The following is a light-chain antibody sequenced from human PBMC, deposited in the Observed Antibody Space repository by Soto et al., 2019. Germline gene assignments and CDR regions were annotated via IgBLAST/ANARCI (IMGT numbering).Light chain of an antibody. CDR3: QQYYDWPIT. CDR2: GAS. CDR1: QSVSNN. J-gene: IGKJ5*01. V-gene: IGKV3-15*01. Sequence: EIVLTQSPGTLSLSPGERATLSCRASQSVSNNYLAWYQQKPGQAPRLLMYGASTRATGFPDRFSGRGSGTEFTLTISSLHSEDFAVYYCQQYYDWPITFGQGTRLEIK.